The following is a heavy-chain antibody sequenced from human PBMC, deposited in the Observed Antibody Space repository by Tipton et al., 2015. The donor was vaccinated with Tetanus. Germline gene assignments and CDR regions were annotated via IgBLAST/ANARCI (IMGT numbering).Heavy chain of an antibody. CDR3: ARDRGNYIYYGMDV. Sequence: QVQLVQSGAEVKKPGASVKVSCKASGYTFSDYYMYWVRQAPGQGLEWVGWIDPNSGGTVYAPKFQGRVPMTRDTSISTAYMELSSLRSDDTAVYYCARDRGNYIYYGMDVWGPGTTVTVS. CDR2: IDPNSGGT. CDR1: GYTFSDYY. J-gene: IGHJ6*02. V-gene: IGHV1-2*02. D-gene: IGHD3-22*01.